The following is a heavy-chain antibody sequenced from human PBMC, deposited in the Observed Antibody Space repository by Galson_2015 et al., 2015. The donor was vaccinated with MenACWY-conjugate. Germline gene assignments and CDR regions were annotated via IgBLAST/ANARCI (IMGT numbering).Heavy chain of an antibody. Sequence: SLRLSCAGSGFAFSGYAMTWVRQAPGRGLEWVSGISGSGDTTYYADPVKGRFAISRDNSKNTLSLQMNGLRAEDTGVYFCARNLYDPWYYFDHWGHGVLVTVSS. J-gene: IGHJ4*01. CDR1: GFAFSGYA. V-gene: IGHV3-23*01. D-gene: IGHD1-14*01. CDR2: ISGSGDTT. CDR3: ARNLYDPWYYFDH.